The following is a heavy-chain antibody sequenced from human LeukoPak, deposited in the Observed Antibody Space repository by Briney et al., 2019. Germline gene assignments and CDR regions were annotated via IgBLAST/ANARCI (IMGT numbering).Heavy chain of an antibody. V-gene: IGHV5-51*01. D-gene: IGHD1-26*01. CDR3: ARRVDSYWFFDY. Sequence: GESLKISCKGSGYSFTYYWIGLGRQMPGKGLEWMGIIYPGDSDTRYIPSFQGQVTISADKSINTAYLQWTSLKASDTAMYYGARRVDSYWFFDYWGRGTLVTVSS. CDR2: IYPGDSDT. J-gene: IGHJ4*02. CDR1: GYSFTYYW.